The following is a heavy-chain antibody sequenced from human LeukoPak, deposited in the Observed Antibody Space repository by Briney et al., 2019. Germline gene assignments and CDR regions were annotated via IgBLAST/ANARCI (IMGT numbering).Heavy chain of an antibody. D-gene: IGHD2-8*02. CDR3: ARDRVTGWFDP. CDR2: IYTSGIT. CDR1: GGSVSSGSYY. J-gene: IGHJ5*02. Sequence: SQTLSLTCTVSGGSVSSGSYYWTWIRQPAGKGLEWIGRIYTSGITNYNPSLKSRVTISLDTSKNQFSLKLSSVTAADTAVYYCARDRVTGWFDPWGQGALVTVSS. V-gene: IGHV4-61*02.